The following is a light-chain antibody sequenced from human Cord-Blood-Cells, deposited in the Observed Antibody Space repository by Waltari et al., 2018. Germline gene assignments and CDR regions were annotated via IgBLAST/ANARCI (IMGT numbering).Light chain of an antibody. V-gene: IGKV1-6*01. Sequence: AIQMTQSPSSLSASVGDRVTITCRASQGIRNDLGWYQQKPGKAPKLLIYAASSLQSGVPSRFSGSGSGTDFTLTISSLQPEDFATYYCQQSYSTHTWTFGQGTKVEIK. CDR3: QQSYSTHTWT. CDR1: QGIRND. CDR2: AAS. J-gene: IGKJ1*01.